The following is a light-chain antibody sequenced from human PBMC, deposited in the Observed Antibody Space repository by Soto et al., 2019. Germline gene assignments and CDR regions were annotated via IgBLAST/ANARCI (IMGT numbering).Light chain of an antibody. CDR3: SSYSSTTTYVV. Sequence: QSVLTQPASVSGSPGQSITISCTGTNNDVGAYNYVSWYQRHPGKAPKLMIYEVTNRPSGVSNRFSGSKSGNTASLTISGLQADDEADYYCSSYSSTTTYVVFGGGTKLTVL. CDR1: NNDVGAYNY. J-gene: IGLJ2*01. V-gene: IGLV2-14*01. CDR2: EVT.